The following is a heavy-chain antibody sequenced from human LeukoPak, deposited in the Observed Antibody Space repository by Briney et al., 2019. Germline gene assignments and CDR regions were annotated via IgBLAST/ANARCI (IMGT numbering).Heavy chain of an antibody. Sequence: GGSLRLSCAGSGFTFSSYGIHWVRQAPGKGLEWVSYISGSAGTLYYADSVKGRFTTSRDNAKKSLYLQMNSLRAEDTAVYYCAREGNWNNFDYWGQGTLVTVSS. CDR1: GFTFSSYG. CDR2: ISGSAGTL. D-gene: IGHD1-1*01. V-gene: IGHV3-48*04. CDR3: AREGNWNNFDY. J-gene: IGHJ4*02.